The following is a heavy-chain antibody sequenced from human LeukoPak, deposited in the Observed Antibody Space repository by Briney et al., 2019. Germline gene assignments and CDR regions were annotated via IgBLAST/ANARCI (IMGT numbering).Heavy chain of an antibody. CDR3: ARRYSTNEIFDY. D-gene: IGHD6-13*01. V-gene: IGHV5-51*01. CDR1: GYSFTNYW. J-gene: IGHJ4*02. CDR2: IYPGDSDT. Sequence: GESLKISCKGSGYSFTNYWIGRVRQMPGKGLEWLGIIYPGDSDTRYSPSFQGQVTISADKSISTAYLQWSSLKASDTAMYYCARRYSTNEIFDYWGQGTLVTVSS.